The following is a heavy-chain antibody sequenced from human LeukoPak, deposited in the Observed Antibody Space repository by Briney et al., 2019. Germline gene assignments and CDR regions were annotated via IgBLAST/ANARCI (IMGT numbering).Heavy chain of an antibody. CDR1: GYTFTGYY. J-gene: IGHJ6*02. D-gene: IGHD6-25*01. CDR3: ARGLTASRPNDYYYYGMDV. CDR2: INPNSGGT. Sequence: ASLKVSCKASGYTFTGYYMHWVRQAPGQGREWVGWINPNSGGTNYAQKFQGRFTMTRATSISTAYMGLSRLGADDAALYYCARGLTASRPNDYYYYGMDVWGQGTTVTVSS. V-gene: IGHV1-2*02.